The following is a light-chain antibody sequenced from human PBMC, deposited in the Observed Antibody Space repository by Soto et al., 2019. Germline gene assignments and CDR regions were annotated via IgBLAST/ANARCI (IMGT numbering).Light chain of an antibody. CDR1: QSINSY. J-gene: IGKJ5*01. Sequence: DIQMTQSPSSLSASIGDGVTITCRASQSINSYLNWYQQKTGKAPKLLSYDASNLQSGVPSRFSGSGSGTDFTLTISSLQPEDFATYYCHQSFSTLLITFGQGTRLEIK. CDR3: HQSFSTLLIT. V-gene: IGKV1-39*01. CDR2: DAS.